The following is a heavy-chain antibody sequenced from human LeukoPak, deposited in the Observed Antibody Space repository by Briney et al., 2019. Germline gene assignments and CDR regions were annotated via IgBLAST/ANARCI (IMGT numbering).Heavy chain of an antibody. J-gene: IGHJ2*01. D-gene: IGHD6-6*01. CDR2: IYYSGST. Sequence: SETLSLTCTVSGGSISSSSYYWGWIRQPPGKGLEWIGSIYYSGSTYYNPSLKSRVTISVDTSKNQFSLKLSSVTTADTAVYYCARPGIAARPSWWYFDLWGRGTLVTVSS. V-gene: IGHV4-39*01. CDR1: GGSISSSSYY. CDR3: ARPGIAARPSWWYFDL.